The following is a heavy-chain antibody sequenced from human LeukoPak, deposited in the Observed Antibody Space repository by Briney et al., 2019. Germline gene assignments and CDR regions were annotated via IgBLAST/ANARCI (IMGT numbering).Heavy chain of an antibody. Sequence: PSETLSLTCTVSGGSISSYYWSWIRQPPGKGLEWIGYIYYRGSTNYNPSLKSRVTISVDTSKNQFSLKLSSVTAADTAVYYCASWGNYGYFDYWGQGTLVTVSS. CDR3: ASWGNYGYFDY. CDR1: GGSISSYY. D-gene: IGHD1-7*01. CDR2: IYYRGST. V-gene: IGHV4-59*01. J-gene: IGHJ4*02.